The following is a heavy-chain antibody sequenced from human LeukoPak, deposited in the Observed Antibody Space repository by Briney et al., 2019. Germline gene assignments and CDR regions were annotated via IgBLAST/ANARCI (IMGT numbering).Heavy chain of an antibody. CDR3: ARVTLLVATISISSRDWFDP. CDR1: GGSFSGYY. Sequence: PSETLSLTCAVYGGSFSGYYWSWIRQPPGKGLEWIGEINHSGSTNYNPSLTSRVTISVDASKNQFSLKLSSVTAADTAVYYCARVTLLVATISISSRDWFDPWGQGTLVTVSS. CDR2: INHSGST. V-gene: IGHV4-34*01. J-gene: IGHJ5*02. D-gene: IGHD5-12*01.